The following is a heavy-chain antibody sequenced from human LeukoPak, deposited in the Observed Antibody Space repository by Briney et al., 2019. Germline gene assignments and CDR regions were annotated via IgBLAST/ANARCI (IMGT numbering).Heavy chain of an antibody. CDR3: AKDVVPDSGWDLDY. CDR2: IYPSGGST. J-gene: IGHJ4*02. Sequence: GGSLRLSCAASGFTFSTYSMTWVRQGPGKGQEWVSSIYPSGGSTFYADSVKGRFTISRDNSKNTLYLQMSSLRTEDTAIYYCAKDVVPDSGWDLDYWGQGTLVTVSS. V-gene: IGHV3-23*01. D-gene: IGHD6-19*01. CDR1: GFTFSTYS.